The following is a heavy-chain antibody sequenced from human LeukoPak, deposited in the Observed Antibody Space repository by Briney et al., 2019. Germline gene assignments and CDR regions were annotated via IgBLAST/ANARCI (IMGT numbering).Heavy chain of an antibody. V-gene: IGHV3-48*03. CDR1: GFTFSSYE. CDR3: AKSYYYDSSGYSFDY. Sequence: QPGGSLRLSCAASGFTFSSYEMNWVRQAPGKGLEWVSYISSSGSTIYYADSVKGRFTISRDNSKNTLYLQMNSLRAEDTAVYYCAKSYYYDSSGYSFDYWGQGTLVTVSS. CDR2: ISSSGSTI. D-gene: IGHD3-22*01. J-gene: IGHJ4*02.